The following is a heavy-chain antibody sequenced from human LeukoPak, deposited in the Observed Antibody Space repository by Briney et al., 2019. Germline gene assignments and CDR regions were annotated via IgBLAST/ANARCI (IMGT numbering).Heavy chain of an antibody. CDR3: ARSVMDRGVISYYFDY. D-gene: IGHD3-10*01. CDR2: IYSGGST. V-gene: IGHV3-53*01. Sequence: TGGSLRLSCAASGFTVSSNYMSWVRQAPGKGLEWVSVIYSGGSTYYADSVKGRFTISRHNSKNSLYLQMNSLRAEDTAVYYCARSVMDRGVISYYFDYWGQGTLVTVSS. J-gene: IGHJ4*02. CDR1: GFTVSSNY.